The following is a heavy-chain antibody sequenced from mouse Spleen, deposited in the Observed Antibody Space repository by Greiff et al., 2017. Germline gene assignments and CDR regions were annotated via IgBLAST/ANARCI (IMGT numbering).Heavy chain of an antibody. CDR3: ARGEGGFAY. J-gene: IGHJ3*01. CDR2: IWSGGST. V-gene: IGHV2-2*01. Sequence: QVQLKESGPGLVQPSQSLSITCTVSGFSLTSYGVHWVRQSPGKGLEWLGVIWSGGSTDYNAAFISRLSISKDNSTSQVFFKMNSLQADDTAIYYCARGEGGFAYWGQGTLVTVSA. CDR1: GFSLTSYG.